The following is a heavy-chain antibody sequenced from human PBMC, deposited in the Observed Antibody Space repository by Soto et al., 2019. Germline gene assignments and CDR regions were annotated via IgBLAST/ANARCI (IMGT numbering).Heavy chain of an antibody. D-gene: IGHD4-4*01. Sequence: VQLVESGGGVVQPGRSLRLSCAASGFTFSSYGMHWVRQAPGKGLDWVAVIWYDGSNKYYADSVKGRFTISRDNSKNTLYLQMNSLRAEDTAVYYCARESGALTVTRYNWFDPWGQGTLVTVSS. J-gene: IGHJ5*02. CDR2: IWYDGSNK. V-gene: IGHV3-33*01. CDR1: GFTFSSYG. CDR3: ARESGALTVTRYNWFDP.